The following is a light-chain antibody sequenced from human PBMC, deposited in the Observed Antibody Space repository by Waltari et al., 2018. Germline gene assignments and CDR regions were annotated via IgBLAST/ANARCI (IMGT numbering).Light chain of an antibody. CDR3: QQYNNWRT. Sequence: EVLMTQSPPTLSVSPGERATLSCRASQRIARNLAWYQQKPGQAPRPSIYGASTTATDVPDRFSGSGSGTEFTLTISSLQSEDFAVYYCQQYNNWRTFGQGTKLEIK. V-gene: IGKV3-15*01. CDR1: QRIARN. J-gene: IGKJ2*01. CDR2: GAS.